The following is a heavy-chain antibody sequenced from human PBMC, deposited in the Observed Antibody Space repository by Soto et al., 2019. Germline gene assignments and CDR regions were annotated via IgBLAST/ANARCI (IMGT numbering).Heavy chain of an antibody. D-gene: IGHD2-15*01. Sequence: SVKVSCKASGGTFSSYSISWVLQAPGQGPEWMGGIIPIFGTANYAQKFQGRVTITADKSTSTAYMELSSLRSEDTAVYYCARGFYPVVVAARYGMDVWGQGTTVTVSS. J-gene: IGHJ6*02. CDR3: ARGFYPVVVAARYGMDV. CDR1: GGTFSSYS. CDR2: IIPIFGTA. V-gene: IGHV1-69*06.